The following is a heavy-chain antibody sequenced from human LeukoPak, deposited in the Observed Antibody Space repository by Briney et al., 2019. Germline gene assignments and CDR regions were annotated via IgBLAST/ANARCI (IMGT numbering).Heavy chain of an antibody. CDR2: IVVGSGNT. CDR1: GFTFINSA. V-gene: IGHV1-58*02. CDR3: ARLSSSWYGDY. Sequence: GTSVKVSCKASGFTFINSAMQWVRQARGQRLEWIGWIVVGSGNTNYAQKFQERVTITRDMSTSTAYMELSRLRSDDTAVYYCARLSSSWYGDYWGQGTLVTVSS. J-gene: IGHJ4*02. D-gene: IGHD6-13*01.